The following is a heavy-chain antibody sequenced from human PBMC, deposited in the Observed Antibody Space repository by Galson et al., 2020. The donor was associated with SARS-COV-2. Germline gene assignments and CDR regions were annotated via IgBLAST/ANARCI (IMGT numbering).Heavy chain of an antibody. CDR3: ARIAGLGGAIYYYYMDV. D-gene: IGHD3-16*01. CDR2: ISASGSYI. Sequence: GESLKISCAASGFTFNTYSMNWVRQTPGKGLEWLSSISASGSYIYYADSVKGRFAISKDSAKNSLSLQMNSLRAEDTAVYYCARIAGLGGAIYYYYMDVWGKGTTVTVSS. CDR1: GFTFNTYS. V-gene: IGHV3-21*01. J-gene: IGHJ6*03.